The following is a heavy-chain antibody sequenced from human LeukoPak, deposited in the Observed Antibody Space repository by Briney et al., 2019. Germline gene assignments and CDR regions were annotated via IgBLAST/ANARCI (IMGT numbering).Heavy chain of an antibody. V-gene: IGHV1-18*01. Sequence: ASLKVSCKASGYTFSSYGISWVRQAPGQGLEWMGWISAYNGNTNFAQEFQGRVTMTTDTSTSTASMELRSLRSDDTAVYYCARDQGIYNHRIIDSWGQGTLVTVSA. D-gene: IGHD5-12*01. CDR1: GYTFSSYG. J-gene: IGHJ4*02. CDR3: ARDQGIYNHRIIDS. CDR2: ISAYNGNT.